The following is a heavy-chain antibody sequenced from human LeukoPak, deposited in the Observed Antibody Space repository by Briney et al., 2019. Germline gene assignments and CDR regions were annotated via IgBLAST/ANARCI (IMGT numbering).Heavy chain of an antibody. CDR3: AKGDSSSWYHHFDY. V-gene: IGHV3-30*18. CDR1: GFTFSSYG. J-gene: IGHJ4*02. D-gene: IGHD6-13*01. CDR2: ISYDGSNK. Sequence: GGSSRLSCAASGFTFSSYGMHWVRQAPGKGLEWVAVISYDGSNKYYADSVKGRFTISRDNSKNTLYLQMNSLRAEDTAVYYCAKGDSSSWYHHFDYWGQGTLVTVSS.